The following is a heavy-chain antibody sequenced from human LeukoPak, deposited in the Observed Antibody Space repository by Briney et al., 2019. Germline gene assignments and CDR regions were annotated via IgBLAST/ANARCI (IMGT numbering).Heavy chain of an antibody. CDR2: IYYSGST. J-gene: IGHJ4*02. D-gene: IGHD3-16*01. V-gene: IGHV4-59*08. CDR1: GGSISSYY. CDR3: ARHGGEVAAYFDY. Sequence: PSETLSLTCTVSGGSISSYYWSWIRQPPGKGLEWIGYIYYSGSTNYNPSLKSRVTISVDTSKNQFSLKLSSVTAADTAVYYCARHGGEVAAYFDYWGQGTLVTVSS.